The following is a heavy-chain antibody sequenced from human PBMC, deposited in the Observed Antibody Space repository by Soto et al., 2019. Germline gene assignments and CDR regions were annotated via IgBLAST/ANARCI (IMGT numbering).Heavy chain of an antibody. D-gene: IGHD3-22*01. J-gene: IGHJ6*03. Sequence: LSLTCAASGFTFSDHYMDWVRQAPGKGLEWVGRTRNKANSYTTEYAASVKGRFTISRDDSKNSLYLQMNSLKTEDTAVYYCARETKDRSNYYYYYYMDVWGKGTTVTVSS. CDR3: ARETKDRSNYYYYYYMDV. CDR1: GFTFSDHY. CDR2: TRNKANSYTT. V-gene: IGHV3-72*01.